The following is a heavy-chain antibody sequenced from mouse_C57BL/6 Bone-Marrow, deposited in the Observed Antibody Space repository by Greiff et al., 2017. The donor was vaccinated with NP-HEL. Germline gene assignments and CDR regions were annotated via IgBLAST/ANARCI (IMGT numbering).Heavy chain of an antibody. CDR3: ARPGYGNPFDY. CDR2: ISSGSSTI. V-gene: IGHV5-17*01. J-gene: IGHJ2*01. CDR1: GFTFSDYG. D-gene: IGHD2-10*02. Sequence: EVKVVESGGGLVKPGGSLKLSCAASGFTFSDYGMHWVRQAPEKGLEWVAYISSGSSTIYYVDTVKGRFTISRDNAKNTLFLQMTSLRSEDTAMYYCARPGYGNPFDYWGQGTTLTVSS.